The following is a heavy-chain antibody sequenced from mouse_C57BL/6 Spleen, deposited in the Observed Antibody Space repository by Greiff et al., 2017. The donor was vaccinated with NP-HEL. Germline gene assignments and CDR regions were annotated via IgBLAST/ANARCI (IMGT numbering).Heavy chain of an antibody. CDR1: GYTFTNYW. CDR2: IYPGGGYT. V-gene: IGHV1-63*01. D-gene: IGHD2-12*01. CDR3: ARNDRGYFDY. Sequence: QVQLQQSGAELVRPGTSVKMSCKASGYTFTNYWIGWAKQRPGHGLEWIGDIYPGGGYTNYNEKFKGKATLTADKSSGTAYMQFSSLTSEDSAIYYCARNDRGYFDYWGQGTTLTVSS. J-gene: IGHJ2*01.